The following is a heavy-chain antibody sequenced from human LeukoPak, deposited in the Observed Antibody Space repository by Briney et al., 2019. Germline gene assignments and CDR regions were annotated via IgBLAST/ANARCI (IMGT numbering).Heavy chain of an antibody. CDR1: GYTFTGNY. Sequence: ASVKVSCKASGYTFTGNYMHWVRQAPGQGLEWMGWINPNSGGTNYAQKLQGRVTMTRDTSIGTAYMELNRLRSDDTAVYYCAKDPDCTSGVCYTFFDYWGQGTLVTVSS. J-gene: IGHJ4*02. CDR3: AKDPDCTSGVCYTFFDY. V-gene: IGHV1-2*02. D-gene: IGHD2-8*01. CDR2: INPNSGGT.